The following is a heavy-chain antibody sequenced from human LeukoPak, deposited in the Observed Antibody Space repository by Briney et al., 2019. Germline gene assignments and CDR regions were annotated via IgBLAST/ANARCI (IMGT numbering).Heavy chain of an antibody. D-gene: IGHD2-2*01. J-gene: IGHJ3*02. CDR1: GGSISSSSYY. CDR2: IYYSGNT. V-gene: IGHV4-39*01. CDR3: AREDIVVVPAGNAFDI. Sequence: SETLSLTCTVSGGSISSSSYYWGWLRQPPGKGLEWIGNIYYSGNTYYNPSLKSRVTISVDTSKNQFSLKLSSVTAADTAVYYCAREDIVVVPAGNAFDIWGQGTMVTVSS.